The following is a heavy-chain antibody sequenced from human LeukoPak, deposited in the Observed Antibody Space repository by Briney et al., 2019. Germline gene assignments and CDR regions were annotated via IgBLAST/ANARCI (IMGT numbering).Heavy chain of an antibody. CDR2: ISASGGST. Sequence: GGSLRLSCAASGFTFSSSAMSWVRQVPGKGLEWVSGISASGGSTYYADSVRGRFTISRDNSKNTLYLQMNSLRAEGTAVYYCARQGYDYVWGSYRNYYFDYWGQGTLVTVSS. V-gene: IGHV3-23*01. CDR1: GFTFSSSA. D-gene: IGHD3-16*02. J-gene: IGHJ4*02. CDR3: ARQGYDYVWGSYRNYYFDY.